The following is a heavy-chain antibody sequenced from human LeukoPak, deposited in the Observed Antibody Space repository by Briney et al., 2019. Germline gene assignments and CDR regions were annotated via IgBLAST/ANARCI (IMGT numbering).Heavy chain of an antibody. Sequence: GGSLRLSCAASGFTFSSYEMNWVRQAPGKGLEWVSYISSSGSTIYYADSVKGRFTISRDNSKNTLYLQMNSLRAEDTAVYYCAKSSTKNDAFDIWGQGTMVTVSS. V-gene: IGHV3-48*03. CDR1: GFTFSSYE. J-gene: IGHJ3*02. D-gene: IGHD6-6*01. CDR2: ISSSGSTI. CDR3: AKSSTKNDAFDI.